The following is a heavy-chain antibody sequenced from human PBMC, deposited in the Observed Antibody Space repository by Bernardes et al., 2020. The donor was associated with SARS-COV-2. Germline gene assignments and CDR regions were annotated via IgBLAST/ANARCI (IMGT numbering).Heavy chain of an antibody. CDR3: ARHRGTTLAHDAFDI. Sequence: GGSLRLSCAASGFTFSSYSMNWVRQAPGKGLEWVSFISSSSSYIYYGDSVKGRFTISRDNAQNSLYLQMSSLRAEDTAVYYCARHRGTTLAHDAFDIWGQGTMVTASS. CDR1: GFTFSSYS. D-gene: IGHD1-1*01. J-gene: IGHJ3*02. CDR2: ISSSSSYI. V-gene: IGHV3-21*01.